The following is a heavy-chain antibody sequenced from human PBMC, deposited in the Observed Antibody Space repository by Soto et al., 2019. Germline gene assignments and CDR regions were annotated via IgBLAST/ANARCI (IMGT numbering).Heavy chain of an antibody. CDR2: ISGSGGST. V-gene: IGHV3-23*01. CDR3: AKARGEQLVPGDFDY. Sequence: GGSLRLSCAASGFTFSSYAMSWVRQAPGKGLEWVSAISGSGGSTYYADSGKGRFTISRDNSKNTLYLQMNSLRAEDTAVYYCAKARGEQLVPGDFDYWGQGTLVTVSS. D-gene: IGHD6-13*01. CDR1: GFTFSSYA. J-gene: IGHJ4*02.